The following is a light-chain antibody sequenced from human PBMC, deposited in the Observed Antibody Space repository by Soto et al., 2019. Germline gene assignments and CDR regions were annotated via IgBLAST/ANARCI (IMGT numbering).Light chain of an antibody. J-gene: IGLJ3*02. Sequence: QSALTQPPSASGTPGQRVTISCSESSSNIGSNTVNWYQPLPGTAPKHLIFSNNQRPSGVPDRFSGSKSGTSASLAISGLQPEDEADYYCAAWDDSLSWVFGGGTKLTV. CDR3: AAWDDSLSWV. CDR2: SNN. CDR1: SSNIGSNT. V-gene: IGLV1-44*01.